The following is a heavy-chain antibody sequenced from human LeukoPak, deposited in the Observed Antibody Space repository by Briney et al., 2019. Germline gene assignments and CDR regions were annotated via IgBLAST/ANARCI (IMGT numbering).Heavy chain of an antibody. J-gene: IGHJ5*02. CDR2: INPSGGST. V-gene: IGHV1-46*01. D-gene: IGHD3-3*01. CDR3: ARASKLRFLEWLKVPCWFDP. Sequence: ASVKVSCKASGYTFTSYYMHWVRQAPGQGLEWMGIINPSGGSTSYAQKFQGRVTMTRDTSTSTVYMELSSLRSEDTAVYHCARASKLRFLEWLKVPCWFDPWGQGTLVTVSS. CDR1: GYTFTSYY.